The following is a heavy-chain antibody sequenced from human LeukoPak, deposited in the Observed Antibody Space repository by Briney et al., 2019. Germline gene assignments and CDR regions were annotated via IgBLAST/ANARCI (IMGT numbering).Heavy chain of an antibody. CDR1: GYTFIHYY. V-gene: IGHV1-46*01. J-gene: IGHJ4*02. CDR3: ARDPGGNYFGPGTHFAY. D-gene: IGHD3-10*01. CDR2: IEGETGNT. Sequence: GASVKVSCKASGYTFIHYYMHWVRQARGQGLEWMGRIEGETGNTRYAQNFQGRVSMTRDTSTSTVYMELSSLRFEDTAVYYCARDPGGNYFGPGTHFAYWGQGALVTVSS.